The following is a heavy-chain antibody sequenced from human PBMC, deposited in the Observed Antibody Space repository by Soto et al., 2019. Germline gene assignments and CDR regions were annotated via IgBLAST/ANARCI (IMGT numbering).Heavy chain of an antibody. CDR3: ARRQISPPTRGAASARGGMDV. D-gene: IGHD6-13*01. J-gene: IGHJ6*02. Sequence: QVQLVESGGGVVQPGRSLRLSCAASGFNFNNYGMHWVRQAPGKGLEWVAVIWNDGNGYYYANSVKGRFTTSRDNSKNTLFLKMSSLRAEDTAVYYCARRQISPPTRGAASARGGMDVWGQGTTVTVSS. CDR2: IWNDGNGY. CDR1: GFNFNNYG. V-gene: IGHV3-33*01.